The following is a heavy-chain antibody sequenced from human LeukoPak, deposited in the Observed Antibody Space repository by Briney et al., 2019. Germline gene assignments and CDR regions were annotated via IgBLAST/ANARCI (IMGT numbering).Heavy chain of an antibody. CDR2: IYPGDSDT. D-gene: IGHD6-13*01. CDR3: ARRGSSGWYWVY. Sequence: GESLKISCKGSGYSFTSSWIGWVRQLPGKGLELMGIIYPGDSDTRYSPCFQGQVTISVDKSISTAYLQGSSLKAPDSAVYYCARRGSSGWYWVYWGQGTLVTVSS. J-gene: IGHJ4*02. V-gene: IGHV5-51*01. CDR1: GYSFTSSW.